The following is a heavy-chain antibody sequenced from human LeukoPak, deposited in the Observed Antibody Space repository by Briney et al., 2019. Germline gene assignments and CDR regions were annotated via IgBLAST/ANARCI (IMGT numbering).Heavy chain of an antibody. CDR1: GYTFTSYG. CDR2: ISAYNGNT. CDR3: ARSGAYGYYYYYYYMDV. Sequence: ASVKVSCKASGYTFTSYGIGWVRQAPGQGLEWMGWISAYNGNTNYAQKLQGRVTMTTDTSTSTAYMELRSLRSDDTAVYYCARSGAYGYYYYYYYMDVWGKGTTVTVSS. D-gene: IGHD5-12*01. J-gene: IGHJ6*03. V-gene: IGHV1-18*01.